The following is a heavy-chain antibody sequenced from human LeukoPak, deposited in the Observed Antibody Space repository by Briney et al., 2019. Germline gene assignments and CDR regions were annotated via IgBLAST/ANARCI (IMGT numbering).Heavy chain of an antibody. Sequence: ASVKVSCKASGYTFTGYYMHWVRQAPGQGLEWMGWINPNSGGTNYAQKFQGRVTMTRDTSISTAYMELSRLRSNDTAVYYCASARGMGVRKNWFDPWGQGTLVTVSS. CDR3: ASARGMGVRKNWFDP. J-gene: IGHJ5*02. CDR1: GYTFTGYY. CDR2: INPNSGGT. D-gene: IGHD3-16*01. V-gene: IGHV1-2*02.